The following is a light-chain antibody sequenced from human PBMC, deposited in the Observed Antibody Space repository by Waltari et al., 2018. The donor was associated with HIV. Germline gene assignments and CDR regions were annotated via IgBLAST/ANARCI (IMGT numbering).Light chain of an antibody. CDR2: RNN. V-gene: IGLV1-47*01. Sequence: QSVLTQPPSASGTPGQRVTISCSGSSSNIGSNFVYWYQQLQGTAPKLLIYRNNQRPSGVPDRFSGSKSGTSASLAISGLRSEDEADYYCAAWDDSLSGQWVFGGGTKLTVL. CDR1: SSNIGSNF. CDR3: AAWDDSLSGQWV. J-gene: IGLJ3*02.